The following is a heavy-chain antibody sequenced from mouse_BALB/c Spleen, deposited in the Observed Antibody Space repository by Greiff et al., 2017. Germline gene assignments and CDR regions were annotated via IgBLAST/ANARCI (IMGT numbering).Heavy chain of an antibody. D-gene: IGHD2-1*01. CDR1: GYSITSDYA. V-gene: IGHV3-2*02. CDR2: ISYSGST. CDR3: AVYDGNY. Sequence: DVKLQESGPGLVKPSQSLSLTCTVTGYSITSDYAWYWIRQFPGNILGWMGYISYSGSTNYNPTLKSRISITRDTSKNQFFLQLNSVTTEDTASYYCAVYDGNYWGQGTTLTVSS. J-gene: IGHJ2*01.